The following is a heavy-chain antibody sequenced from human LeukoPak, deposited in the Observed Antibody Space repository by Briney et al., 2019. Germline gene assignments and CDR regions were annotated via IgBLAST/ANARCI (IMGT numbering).Heavy chain of an antibody. D-gene: IGHD3-10*01. CDR2: IYTSGST. CDR1: GGSISSGSYY. Sequence: PSETLSLTCTVSGGSISSGSYYWSWIRQPAGKGLEWIGRIYTSGSTNYKPSLKSRVTMSVDTSKNQSSLKLNSVTAADTAVYYCARESRRSYCNEYWGQGTLVIVSS. V-gene: IGHV4-61*02. CDR3: ARESRRSYCNEY. J-gene: IGHJ4*02.